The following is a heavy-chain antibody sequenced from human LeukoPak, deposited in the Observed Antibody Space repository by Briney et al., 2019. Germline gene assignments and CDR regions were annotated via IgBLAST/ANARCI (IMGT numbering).Heavy chain of an antibody. CDR2: INYSGVT. J-gene: IGHJ5*02. D-gene: IGHD2-15*01. CDR3: AIYSSSSGRIDP. Sequence: SETLTLTCTVSSGSITRSVYYCSWIRQPPGKGLVWIAGINYSGVTHYNPSLKSRVTISVDTTKNHFSLNLSSVAAADTAVYYCAIYSSSSGRIDPWGQGTLVTVSS. V-gene: IGHV4-39*02. CDR1: SGSITRSVYY.